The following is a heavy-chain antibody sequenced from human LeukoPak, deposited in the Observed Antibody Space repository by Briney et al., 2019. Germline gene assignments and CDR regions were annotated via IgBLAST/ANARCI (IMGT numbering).Heavy chain of an antibody. Sequence: PGGTLRLSCVGSGFTFREAWMSWVRQVPGVGLEWVGRIRSHSYGGTTDYAAPVKGRFTISRDDSKTTLYLQMNTLKIEDTAMYYCTTERYSDYDLALNFDYWGRGILVSVSS. J-gene: IGHJ4*02. CDR3: TTERYSDYDLALNFDY. CDR1: GFTFREAW. CDR2: IRSHSYGGTT. D-gene: IGHD5-12*01. V-gene: IGHV3-15*01.